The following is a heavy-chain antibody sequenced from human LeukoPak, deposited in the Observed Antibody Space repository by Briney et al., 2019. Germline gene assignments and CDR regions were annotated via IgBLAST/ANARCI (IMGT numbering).Heavy chain of an antibody. V-gene: IGHV3-30*02. D-gene: IGHD5-18*01. CDR3: ARNSYDGSTFDY. J-gene: IGHJ4*02. CDR1: GFTFSSYG. Sequence: GGSLRLSCAASGFTFSSYGMHWVRQAPGKGLEWVAFIRYDGSNKYYADSVKGRFTISRDNSKSTLYLQMNSLRAEDTAVYYCARNSYDGSTFDYWGQGTLVTVSS. CDR2: IRYDGSNK.